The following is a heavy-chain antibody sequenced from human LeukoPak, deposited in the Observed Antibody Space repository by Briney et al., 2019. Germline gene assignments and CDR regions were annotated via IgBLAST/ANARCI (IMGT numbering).Heavy chain of an antibody. CDR1: GGSISSGDYH. J-gene: IGHJ5*02. CDR2: IYYSGST. Sequence: SETLSLTCTVSGGSISSGDYHWSWIRQPPGKGPEWIGYIYYSGSTYYNPSLKSRVTISVDTSKNQFSLKLSSVTAADTAVYYCARGKSRAIFGVVIGWFDPWGQGTLVTVSS. D-gene: IGHD3-3*01. CDR3: ARGKSRAIFGVVIGWFDP. V-gene: IGHV4-30-4*08.